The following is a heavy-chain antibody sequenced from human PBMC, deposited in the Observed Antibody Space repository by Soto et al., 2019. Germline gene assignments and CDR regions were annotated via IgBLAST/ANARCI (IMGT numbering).Heavy chain of an antibody. Sequence: GGSLRLSCAASGFTFSNHYMTWIRQAPGKGLEWVSKISDSGTTTYYADSVKGRFTVSRDNAKNSVYLQMNSLRAEDTAVYYCAGDPYYYASDFWGQGTLVTSPQ. D-gene: IGHD3-10*01. CDR3: AGDPYYYASDF. CDR2: ISDSGTTT. J-gene: IGHJ4*02. CDR1: GFTFSNHY. V-gene: IGHV3-11*01.